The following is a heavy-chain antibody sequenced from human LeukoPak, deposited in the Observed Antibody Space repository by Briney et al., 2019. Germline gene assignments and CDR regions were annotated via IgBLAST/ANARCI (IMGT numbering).Heavy chain of an antibody. Sequence: GGSLRLSCAASGFTFSSYAMSWVRQAPGKGLEWVSAISGSGGSTYYADSVKGRFTISRDNSKNTLYLQMNSLKTEDTAVYYCTTEGSGWEFDYWGQGTLVTVSS. CDR3: TTEGSGWEFDY. CDR2: ISGSGGST. CDR1: GFTFSSYA. V-gene: IGHV3-23*01. D-gene: IGHD6-19*01. J-gene: IGHJ4*02.